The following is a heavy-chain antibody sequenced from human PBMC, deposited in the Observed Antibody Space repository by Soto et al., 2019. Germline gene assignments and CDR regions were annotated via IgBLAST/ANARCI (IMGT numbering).Heavy chain of an antibody. CDR3: ARVPYTSSWYYYFDS. V-gene: IGHV3-7*01. J-gene: IGHJ4*02. Sequence: EVQLVESGGGLVQPGGSLRLSCAASGFTFSTYWMSWVRQAPGKGLEWVANIKFDGSEKYYVDSLEGRFTISKDNANNSLYLQMNSLRAQDTAVYYCARVPYTSSWYYYFDSWGQGTLVTVSS. CDR2: IKFDGSEK. CDR1: GFTFSTYW. D-gene: IGHD6-13*01.